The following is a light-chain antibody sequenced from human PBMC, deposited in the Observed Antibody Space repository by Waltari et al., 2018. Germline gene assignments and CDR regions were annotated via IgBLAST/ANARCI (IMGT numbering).Light chain of an antibody. Sequence: QSALTQPASVSGSPGQSIPIPCTGTSRDVGNYKRVSWYQQHPGKAPNLMIYAVSKRPSGVSDRFSGSKSGDMASLTISGLQPEDEAEYFCSSYAGSSKGVFGGGTKVTVL. CDR2: AVS. J-gene: IGLJ2*01. V-gene: IGLV2-23*02. CDR3: SSYAGSSKGV. CDR1: SRDVGNYKR.